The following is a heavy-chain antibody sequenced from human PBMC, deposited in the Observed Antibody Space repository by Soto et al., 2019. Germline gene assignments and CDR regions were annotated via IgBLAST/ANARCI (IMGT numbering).Heavy chain of an antibody. D-gene: IGHD1-26*01. Sequence: EVQLLESGGGLVRPGGSLRLSCTASGFSFSSYALSWVRQAPGKGLEWVSTISGSDGKTYYADSVKGRFSISSDTSKTTLYLEMTSLRVEDTAVYYCARWSFLDYWGQGTRGTVS. V-gene: IGHV3-23*01. CDR3: ARWSFLDY. CDR1: GFSFSSYA. CDR2: ISGSDGKT. J-gene: IGHJ4*02.